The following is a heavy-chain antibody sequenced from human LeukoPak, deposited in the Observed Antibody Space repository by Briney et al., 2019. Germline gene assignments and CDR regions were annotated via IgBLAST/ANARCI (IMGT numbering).Heavy chain of an antibody. CDR1: GFTFTSSA. J-gene: IGHJ4*02. V-gene: IGHV1-58*01. CDR3: AALGYDFWSAVD. Sequence: SVKVSCKASGFTFTSSAVQWVRQARGRRLERIGWIVVGSGNTNYAQKFQERVTITRDMSTSTAYMELSSLRSEDTAVYYCAALGYDFWSAVDWGQGTLVTVSS. D-gene: IGHD3-3*01. CDR2: IVVGSGNT.